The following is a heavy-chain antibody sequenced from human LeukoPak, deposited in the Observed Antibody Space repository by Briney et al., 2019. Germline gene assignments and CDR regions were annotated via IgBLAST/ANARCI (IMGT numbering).Heavy chain of an antibody. V-gene: IGHV4-39*01. CDR1: GGSISSSSYY. D-gene: IGHD1-26*01. J-gene: IGHJ5*02. Sequence: SETLSLTCTVSGGSISSSSYYWGWIRQPPGKGLEWIGSIYYSGSTYYNPSLKSRVTISVDTSKNQFSLKLSSVTAADTAVYYCARHEYSGSYYGLSWFDPWGQGTLVTVSS. CDR3: ARHEYSGSYYGLSWFDP. CDR2: IYYSGST.